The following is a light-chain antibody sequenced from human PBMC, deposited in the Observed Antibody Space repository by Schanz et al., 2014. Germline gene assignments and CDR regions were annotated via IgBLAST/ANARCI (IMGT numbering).Light chain of an antibody. Sequence: QSALTHPASVSGSPGQSITISCTGTSSDVGNYNLVSWFQQHPGKAPKVMIYDVSNRPSGVSNRFSGSKSGNTASLTVSGLQAEDEADYYCSSFGGSNNPPWVFGGGTKLTVL. V-gene: IGLV2-14*02. CDR1: SSDVGNYNL. J-gene: IGLJ3*02. CDR3: SSFGGSNNPPWV. CDR2: DVS.